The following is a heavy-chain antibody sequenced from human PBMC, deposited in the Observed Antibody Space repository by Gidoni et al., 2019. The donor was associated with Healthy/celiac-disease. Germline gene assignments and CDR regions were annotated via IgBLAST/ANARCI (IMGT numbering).Heavy chain of an antibody. J-gene: IGHJ6*02. CDR1: GFTFSSSA. CDR3: AKDLWFGELFHYYYGMDV. CDR2: ISGSGGST. V-gene: IGHV3-23*01. Sequence: EVQLLESGGGLVQPGGSLRLSCAASGFTFSSSAMSWVSQAPGKGLEWVSAISGSGGSTYYADSVKGRFTISRDNSKNTLYLQMNSLRAEDTAVYYCAKDLWFGELFHYYYGMDVWGQGTTVTVSS. D-gene: IGHD3-10*01.